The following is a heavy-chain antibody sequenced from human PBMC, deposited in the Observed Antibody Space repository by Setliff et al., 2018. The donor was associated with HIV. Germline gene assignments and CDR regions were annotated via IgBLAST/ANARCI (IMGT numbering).Heavy chain of an antibody. CDR1: GYSFTNYW. V-gene: IGHV5-51*01. Sequence: GESLKISCKGSGYSFTNYWVGWVRQMPGRGLEWMGIIYPIDSDTKYSPSFWGRVTISVDKSTNTAYLHWNSLRPADTAMYYCVRSGKSGELYAYWGQGTQVTVSS. CDR3: VRSGKSGELYAY. J-gene: IGHJ4*02. CDR2: IYPIDSDT. D-gene: IGHD3-10*01.